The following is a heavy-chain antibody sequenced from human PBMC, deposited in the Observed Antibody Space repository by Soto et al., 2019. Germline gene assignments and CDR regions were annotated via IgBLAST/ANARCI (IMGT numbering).Heavy chain of an antibody. CDR3: AKDEDSGYDLVDY. V-gene: IGHV3-23*01. CDR1: GFTFSSYA. D-gene: IGHD5-12*01. CDR2: ISGSGGST. Sequence: GGSLRLSCSASGFTFSSYAMSWVRQAPGKGLEWVSAISGSGGSTYYADSVKGRFTISIDNSKNTLYLQMNSLRAEDKAVFYCAKDEDSGYDLVDYWGQGTLVTVSS. J-gene: IGHJ4*02.